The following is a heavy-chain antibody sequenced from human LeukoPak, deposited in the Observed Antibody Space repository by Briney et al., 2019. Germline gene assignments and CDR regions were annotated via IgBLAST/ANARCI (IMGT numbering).Heavy chain of an antibody. CDR1: GYTLTELS. J-gene: IGHJ4*02. Sequence: ASVNVSCKVSGYTLTELSMHWVRQAPGKGLEWMGGFDPEDGETIYAQKFQGRVTMTEDTSTDTAYMELSSLRSEDTAVYYCATVLYDILTGYYNVIGYFDYWGQGTLVTVSS. CDR3: ATVLYDILTGYYNVIGYFDY. D-gene: IGHD3-9*01. V-gene: IGHV1-24*01. CDR2: FDPEDGET.